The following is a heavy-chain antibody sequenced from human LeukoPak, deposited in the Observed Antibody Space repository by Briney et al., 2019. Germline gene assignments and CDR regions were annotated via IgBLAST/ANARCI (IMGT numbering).Heavy chain of an antibody. J-gene: IGHJ4*02. CDR2: THYGGNT. D-gene: IGHD2-2*03. CDR1: GGSISSTTYF. Sequence: SETLSLTCTVSGGSISSTTYFWGWIRQPPGKGLEWIGSTHYGGNTYYNPSLNRRVTISVDTSKNQFSLDLSSVTAADTAVYHCAMDSSVVHRFDYWGQGTQVTVPS. CDR3: AMDSSVVHRFDY. V-gene: IGHV4-39*01.